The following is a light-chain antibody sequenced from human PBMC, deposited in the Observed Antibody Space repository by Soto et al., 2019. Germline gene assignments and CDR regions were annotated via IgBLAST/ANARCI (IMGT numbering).Light chain of an antibody. Sequence: EIVLTQSPGTLSLSPGERATLSCRASQSVSSSYLAWYQQKPGQAPRLLIYCASSRATGIPDRFSGSGSGTDFTLTISRLEPEDCAVYYCQQYGSSPYTFGHGTKVEIK. CDR3: QQYGSSPYT. V-gene: IGKV3-20*01. CDR1: QSVSSSY. J-gene: IGKJ2*01. CDR2: CAS.